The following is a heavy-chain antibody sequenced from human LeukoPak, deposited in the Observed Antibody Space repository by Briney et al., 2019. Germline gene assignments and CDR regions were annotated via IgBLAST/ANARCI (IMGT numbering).Heavy chain of an antibody. Sequence: SETLSLTCAVYGGSLSDYYWNWIRQPPGKGREWIGEINHLRPPTYTPSLNRRVTISVDTSKNQFSLRLSAVPAADTAVYHCARGLRLPSRSSPAVPHVWGKGTTVTVSA. D-gene: IGHD2-2*01. CDR2: INHLRPP. CDR1: GGSLSDYY. J-gene: IGHJ6*04. V-gene: IGHV4-34*01. CDR3: ARGLRLPSRSSPAVPHV.